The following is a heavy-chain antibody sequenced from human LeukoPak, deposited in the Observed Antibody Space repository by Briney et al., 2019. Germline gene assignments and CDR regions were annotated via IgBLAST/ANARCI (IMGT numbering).Heavy chain of an antibody. CDR1: GYTFTGYY. CDR3: ARVGLAYCGGDCTNLFDY. CDR2: INPNSGGT. Sequence: ASVKASCKASGYTFTGYYMHWVRQAPGQGLEWMGRINPNSGGTNYAQKFQGRVTMNRDTSISTAYMELSRLRSDDTAVYYCARVGLAYCGGDCTNLFDYWGQGTLVTVSS. J-gene: IGHJ4*02. D-gene: IGHD2-21*02. V-gene: IGHV1-2*06.